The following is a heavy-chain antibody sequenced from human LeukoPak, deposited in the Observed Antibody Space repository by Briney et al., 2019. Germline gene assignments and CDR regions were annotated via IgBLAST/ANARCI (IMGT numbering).Heavy chain of an antibody. J-gene: IGHJ3*02. Sequence: PVKVSCKASGGTFSSYAISWVRQAPGQGLEWMGGIIPIFGTANYAQKFQGRVTITADESTSTAYMELSSLRSEDTAVYYCASVTPYCGGDCYLGAFDIWGQGTMVTVSS. CDR1: GGTFSSYA. V-gene: IGHV1-69*13. CDR3: ASVTPYCGGDCYLGAFDI. CDR2: IIPIFGTA. D-gene: IGHD2-21*02.